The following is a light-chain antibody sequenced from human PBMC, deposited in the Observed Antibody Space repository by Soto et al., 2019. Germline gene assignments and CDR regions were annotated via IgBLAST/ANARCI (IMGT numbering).Light chain of an antibody. J-gene: IGKJ5*01. CDR1: QSISRN. CDR3: QQSYTTASIT. Sequence: DIQMTQSPSSLSASVGDRVTITCRASQSISRNLNWYQHKPGKAPKLLIYAASSLQNGVPSRFSGGGSGTEFNLRISSLQPEDFGTYYCQQSYTTASITFGQGTRLEIK. CDR2: AAS. V-gene: IGKV1-39*01.